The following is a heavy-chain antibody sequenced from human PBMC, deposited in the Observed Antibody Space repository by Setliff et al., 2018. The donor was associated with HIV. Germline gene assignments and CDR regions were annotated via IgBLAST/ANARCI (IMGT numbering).Heavy chain of an antibody. Sequence: PSETLSLTCTASGASIRNGFYYWHWIRQPPGKGLEWIGSLYYSGSTYYNPSLKSRVTISVDTSKNQFSLKLSSVTAADTAVYYCASDRNYQDTSGYWQVFDIWGQGTMVTVSS. V-gene: IGHV4-39*07. CDR3: ASDRNYQDTSGYWQVFDI. D-gene: IGHD3-22*01. J-gene: IGHJ3*02. CDR1: GASIRNGFYY. CDR2: LYYSGST.